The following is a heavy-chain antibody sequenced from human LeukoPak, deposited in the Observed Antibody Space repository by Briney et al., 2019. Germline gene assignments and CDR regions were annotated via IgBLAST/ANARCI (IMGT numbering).Heavy chain of an antibody. Sequence: PSETLSLTCTVSGGPTESHYWSWIRQPPGKGLEWIGSIYHSGSTYYNPSLKSRVTISVDTSKNQFSLKLSSVTAADTAVYYCARVPSGLASWFDPWGQGTLVTVSS. CDR1: GGPTESHY. D-gene: IGHD5-12*01. CDR2: IYHSGST. V-gene: IGHV4-38-2*02. CDR3: ARVPSGLASWFDP. J-gene: IGHJ5*02.